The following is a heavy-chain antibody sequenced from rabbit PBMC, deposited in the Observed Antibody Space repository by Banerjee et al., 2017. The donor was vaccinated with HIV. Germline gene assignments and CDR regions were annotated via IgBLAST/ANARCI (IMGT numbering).Heavy chain of an antibody. Sequence: QEQLEESGGDLVKPGASLTLTCTASGFSFSSSYDMCWVRQAPGKGLELIACIYITSIGTYYASWAKGRFTISKTSPTTVTLQMTSLTAADTATYFCARDGYVGNSYYTYGMDLWGPGTLVTVS. CDR2: IYITSIGT. D-gene: IGHD8-1*01. J-gene: IGHJ6*01. V-gene: IGHV1S45*01. CDR1: GFSFSSSYD. CDR3: ARDGYVGNSYYTYGMDL.